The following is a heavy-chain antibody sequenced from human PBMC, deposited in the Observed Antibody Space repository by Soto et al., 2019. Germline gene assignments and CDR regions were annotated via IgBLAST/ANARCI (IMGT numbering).Heavy chain of an antibody. J-gene: IGHJ4*02. CDR3: ARDAKGHGSGSYYRWGYYFDY. V-gene: IGHV3-33*01. Sequence: QVQLVESGGGVVQPGRSLRLSCAASGFTFSSYGMHWVRQAPGKGLEWVAVIWYDGSNKYYADSVKGRFTISRDNSKNTLYLQMNSLRAEDTAVYYCARDAKGHGSGSYYRWGYYFDYWGQGTLVTVSS. D-gene: IGHD3-10*01. CDR2: IWYDGSNK. CDR1: GFTFSSYG.